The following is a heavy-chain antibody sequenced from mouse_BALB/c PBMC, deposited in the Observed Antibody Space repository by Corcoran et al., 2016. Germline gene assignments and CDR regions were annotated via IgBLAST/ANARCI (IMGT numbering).Heavy chain of an antibody. V-gene: IGHV1-18*01. D-gene: IGHD2-1*01. CDR1: GYTFTAYT. CDR3: ASDGNWNYYAMDY. CDR2: INPNNGGT. Sequence: EVQLQQSVPELVKPGASVKISCKTSGYTFTAYTMHWVKQSHGKSLEWIGGINPNNGGTSYNQKFKGKATLTVDKSSSTAYMELRSLTSEDSAVYYCASDGNWNYYAMDYWGQGTSVTVSS. J-gene: IGHJ4*01.